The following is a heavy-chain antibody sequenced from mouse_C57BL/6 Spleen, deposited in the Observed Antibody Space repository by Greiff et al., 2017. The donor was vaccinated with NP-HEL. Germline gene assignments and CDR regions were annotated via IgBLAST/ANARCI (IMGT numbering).Heavy chain of an antibody. Sequence: VQLQQSGPELVKPGASVKIPCKASGYTFTDYNMDWVKQSHGKSLEWIGDINPNNGGTIYNQKFKGKATLTVDKSSSTAYMELRSLTSEDTAVYYCARRYDYDVAWFAYWGQGTLVTVSA. J-gene: IGHJ3*01. D-gene: IGHD2-4*01. CDR1: GYTFTDYN. CDR2: INPNNGGT. CDR3: ARRYDYDVAWFAY. V-gene: IGHV1-18*01.